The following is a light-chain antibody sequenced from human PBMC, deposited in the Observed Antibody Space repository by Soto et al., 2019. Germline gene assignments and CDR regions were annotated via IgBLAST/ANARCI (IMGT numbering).Light chain of an antibody. CDR3: QVWDSSSVL. CDR1: NIGSKN. CDR2: RDS. Sequence: SYELTQPLSVSVALGQTARITCGGNNIGSKNVHWYQQKAGQAPVLVIYRDSKRPSGIPERFSGSNSGNTATLTISRAQAGDEVDYYCQVWDSSSVLFGGGTKLTVL. V-gene: IGLV3-9*01. J-gene: IGLJ2*01.